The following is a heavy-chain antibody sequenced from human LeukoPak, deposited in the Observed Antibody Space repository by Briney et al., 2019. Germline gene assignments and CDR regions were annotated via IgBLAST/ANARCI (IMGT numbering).Heavy chain of an antibody. CDR2: IYYSGST. V-gene: IGHV4-59*01. J-gene: IGHJ4*02. CDR1: GGSISSYY. D-gene: IGHD3-22*01. Sequence: PSETLSLTCTVSGGSISSYYWSWIRQPPGKGLEWIGYIYYSGSTNYNPSLKSRVTISVDTSKNQFSLKLSSVTAADTAVYYCARDHPYYYDSSGYYGYFDYWGQGTLVTVSS. CDR3: ARDHPYYYDSSGYYGYFDY.